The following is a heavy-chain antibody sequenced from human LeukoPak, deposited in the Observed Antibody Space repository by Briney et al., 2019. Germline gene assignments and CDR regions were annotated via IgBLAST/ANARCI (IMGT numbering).Heavy chain of an antibody. J-gene: IGHJ5*02. CDR1: GGTFSSYA. V-gene: IGHV1-69*04. Sequence: SVKVSCKASGGTFSSYAISWVRQAPGQGLEWMGRIIPILGIANYAQKFQGRVAITADKSTSTAYMELSSLRSEDTAVYYCARSRDGYSPFDPWGQGTLVTVSS. CDR2: IIPILGIA. CDR3: ARSRDGYSPFDP. D-gene: IGHD5-24*01.